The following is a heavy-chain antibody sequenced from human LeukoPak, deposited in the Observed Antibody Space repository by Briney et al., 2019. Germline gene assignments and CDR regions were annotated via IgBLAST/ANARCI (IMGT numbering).Heavy chain of an antibody. CDR1: GFTFSNAW. D-gene: IGHD3-22*01. CDR2: IKSKTDDGTT. CDR3: TARYYYDSSAYKSFDY. J-gene: IGHJ4*02. V-gene: IGHV3-15*01. Sequence: PGGSLRLSCAASGFTFSNAWMSWVRQAPGKGLEWVGRIKSKTDDGTTDYAAPVKGRFTISRDDSKNTLYLQMNSLKTEDTAVYYCTARYYYDSSAYKSFDYWGQGTLVTVSS.